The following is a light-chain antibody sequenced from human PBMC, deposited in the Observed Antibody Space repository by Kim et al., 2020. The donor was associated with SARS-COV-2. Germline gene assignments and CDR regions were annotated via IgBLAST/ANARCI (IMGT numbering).Light chain of an antibody. V-gene: IGKV3-20*01. CDR3: QQYGSSPPLT. CDR1: QSVSSSY. Sequence: PAERATHSCRASQSVSSSYLAWYQQKPGQAPRLLIYGASSRATGIPDRFSGSGSGTDFTLTISRLEPEDFAVYYCQQYGSSPPLTFGGGTKVDIK. CDR2: GAS. J-gene: IGKJ4*01.